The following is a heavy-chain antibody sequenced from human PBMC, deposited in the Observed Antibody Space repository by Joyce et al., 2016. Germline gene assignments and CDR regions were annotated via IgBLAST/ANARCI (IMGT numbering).Heavy chain of an antibody. CDR2: INTNGGST. D-gene: IGHD2/OR15-2a*01. Sequence: EVQLVESGGGLVQPGGSLGLSCSASGFTFSSYAMHWVRQAPGKGLEYVSAINTNGGSTYYADSVKGRFTISRDNSKNTLYLQMSSLRPEDTAVYYCVKDRISDLDYWGQGTLVTVSS. CDR1: GFTFSSYA. CDR3: VKDRISDLDY. V-gene: IGHV3-64D*06. J-gene: IGHJ4*02.